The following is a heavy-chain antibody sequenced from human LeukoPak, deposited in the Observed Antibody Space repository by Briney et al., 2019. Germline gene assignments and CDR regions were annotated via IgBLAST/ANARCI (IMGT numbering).Heavy chain of an antibody. J-gene: IGHJ4*02. D-gene: IGHD6-19*01. V-gene: IGHV4-4*07. CDR3: ARVPPSSSGWPLEP. Sequence: SETLSLTCTVSGGSISSYYWSWIRQPAGKGLEWIGRIYTSGSTNYNPSLKSRVTMSVDTSKNQFSLKLSSVTAADTAVYYSARVPPSSSGWPLEPWGQGTLVTVSS. CDR1: GGSISSYY. CDR2: IYTSGST.